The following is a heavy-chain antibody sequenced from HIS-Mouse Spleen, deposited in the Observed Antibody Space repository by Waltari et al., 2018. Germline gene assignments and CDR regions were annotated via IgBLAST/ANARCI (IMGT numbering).Heavy chain of an antibody. J-gene: IGHJ2*01. CDR1: GGPISSYY. CDR2: YYSGST. V-gene: IGHV4-59*01. CDR3: ARASRDLLLPRYFDL. Sequence: QVQLQESGPGLVKPSETLCLTCTVSGGPISSYYWRWIRQPPGKGLEWIGYYSGSTNYNPSLKSRVTISVDTSKNQFSLKLSSVTAADTAVYYCARASRDLLLPRYFDLWGRGTLVTVSS.